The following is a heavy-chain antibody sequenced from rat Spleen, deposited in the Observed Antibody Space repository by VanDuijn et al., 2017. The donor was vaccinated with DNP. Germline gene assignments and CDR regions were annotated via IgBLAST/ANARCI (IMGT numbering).Heavy chain of an antibody. D-gene: IGHD1-11*01. V-gene: IGHV2-43*01. CDR1: GFSLTSYH. Sequence: QVQLKESGPGLVQPSQTLSLTCTVSGFSLTSYHVSWVRQPPGKGLEWMGVIWTGGTTTYNSLLKSRLSISRDTSQSQVFLKMNSLQTEDTAIYYCARGPNYGGWPDYSDYWGQGVMVTVSS. J-gene: IGHJ2*01. CDR2: IWTGGTT. CDR3: ARGPNYGGWPDYSDY.